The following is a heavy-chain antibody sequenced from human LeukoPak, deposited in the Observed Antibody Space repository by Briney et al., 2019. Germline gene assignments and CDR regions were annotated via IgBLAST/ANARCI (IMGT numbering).Heavy chain of an antibody. J-gene: IGHJ4*02. CDR3: ARAGFYNGYDY. CDR1: RFAVSTYS. Sequence: GGALRLSCEGFRFAVSTYSMHWVRQPPGQGLVWVSRLISDGIRKDYADSVRGRTTISRDNAKNTFYMYMDSLGPEDTAVYFCARAGFYNGYDYWGPGTLVTVSS. D-gene: IGHD5-18*01. V-gene: IGHV3-74*01. CDR2: LISDGIRK.